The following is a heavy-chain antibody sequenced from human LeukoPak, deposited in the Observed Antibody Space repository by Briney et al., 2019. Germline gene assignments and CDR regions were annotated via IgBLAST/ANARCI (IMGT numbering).Heavy chain of an antibody. D-gene: IGHD3-22*01. CDR2: IKEDGSEK. J-gene: IGHJ4*02. V-gene: IGHV3-7*01. Sequence: GGSLRLSCAASGFTFSSYWMSWVRQAPGKGLEWVANIKEDGSEKYYVDSVKGRFTISRDNAKNSLYLQMNSLRAEDTAVYYCARDKSVYYDTSGSRFDYWGQGTLVTVSS. CDR3: ARDKSVYYDTSGSRFDY. CDR1: GFTFSSYW.